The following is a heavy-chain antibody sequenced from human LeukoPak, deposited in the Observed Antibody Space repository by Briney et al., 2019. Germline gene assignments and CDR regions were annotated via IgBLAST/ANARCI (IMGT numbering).Heavy chain of an antibody. CDR1: GFTFDDYA. J-gene: IGHJ4*02. CDR2: ISWDSGSI. D-gene: IGHD6-13*01. CDR3: AKDTFRAAAGSFDY. V-gene: IGHV3-9*01. Sequence: GRSLRLSCAASGFTFDDYAMPWVRQAPGKGLEWVSGISWDSGSIGYADSVKGRFTISRGNAKNSLYLQMNSLRAEDTALYYCAKDTFRAAAGSFDYWGQGTLVTVSS.